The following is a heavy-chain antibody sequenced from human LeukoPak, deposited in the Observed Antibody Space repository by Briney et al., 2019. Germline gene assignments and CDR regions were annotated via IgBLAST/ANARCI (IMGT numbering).Heavy chain of an antibody. J-gene: IGHJ4*02. CDR2: ISGSAYTT. CDR1: GFNFRTYG. V-gene: IGHV3-23*01. CDR3: AKLPIMLALNRIEF. Sequence: GGSLRLSCATSGFNFRTYGMSWIRQAPGKGLEWVAGISGSAYTTHYAGSVRGRFTISRDNSKNTLFLQMDSLRVEDTAVYYCAKLPIMLALNRIEFWSQGSLVTVTS. D-gene: IGHD2-8*01.